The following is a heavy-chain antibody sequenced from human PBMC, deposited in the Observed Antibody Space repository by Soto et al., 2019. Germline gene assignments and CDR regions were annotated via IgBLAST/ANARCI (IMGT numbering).Heavy chain of an antibody. Sequence: SETLSLTCAVSGVSISGNYYYWGWLRPSPGKGPEWIGSAFYTGFTSYNTSLESRVSVSVDSSKNQVSLKVSGVSAAETALYYCATSQKRYKSNYLDHWAQGALVTV. CDR3: ATSQKRYKSNYLDH. V-gene: IGHV4-39*01. CDR2: AFYTGFT. J-gene: IGHJ4*02. D-gene: IGHD3-9*01. CDR1: GVSISGNYYY.